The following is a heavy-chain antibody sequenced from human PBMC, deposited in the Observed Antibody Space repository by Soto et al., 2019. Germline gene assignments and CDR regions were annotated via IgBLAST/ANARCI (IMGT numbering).Heavy chain of an antibody. D-gene: IGHD3-3*01. Sequence: EVQLLESGGGLIQSXGSLRLSCAASGFTFSSYAMSWVRQTPXKGLXWVSGISGGGYDTYYVGSVQGRFTISRDNGKNMLYLEMSSLSAEDTAVYYCAKGNXPTIFGVVGLNNWLDPWGQGXLVTVSS. V-gene: IGHV3-23*01. CDR3: AKGNXPTIFGVVGLNNWLDP. CDR2: ISGGGYDT. CDR1: GFTFSSYA. J-gene: IGHJ5*02.